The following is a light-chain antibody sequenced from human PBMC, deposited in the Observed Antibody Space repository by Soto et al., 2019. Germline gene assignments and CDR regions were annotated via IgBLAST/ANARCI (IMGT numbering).Light chain of an antibody. Sequence: EIVLTQSPGTLSLSPGERATLSCRASQSVDSSYLAWYQQKPGQAPRLLIYGASNRATGIRDRFGGSGSGADFTLTISRLEPEDFAVYYCQQYGDAPCTFGQGTKVDI. V-gene: IGKV3-20*01. CDR2: GAS. CDR1: QSVDSSY. J-gene: IGKJ1*01. CDR3: QQYGDAPCT.